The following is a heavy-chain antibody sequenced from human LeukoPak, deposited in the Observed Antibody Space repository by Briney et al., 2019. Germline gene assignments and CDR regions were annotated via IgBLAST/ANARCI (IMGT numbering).Heavy chain of an antibody. CDR3: ARGRYYGMDV. J-gene: IGHJ6*02. V-gene: IGHV3-74*01. Sequence: PGGSLRLSCAASGVTFSSHWMHWVRQAPGKGLVWVSGINEDGRSTTYADSVKGRFTISRDNAKNTLHLQMNSLRAEDTAVYYCARGRYYGMDVWSQGTTVTVSS. CDR2: INEDGRST. CDR1: GVTFSSHW.